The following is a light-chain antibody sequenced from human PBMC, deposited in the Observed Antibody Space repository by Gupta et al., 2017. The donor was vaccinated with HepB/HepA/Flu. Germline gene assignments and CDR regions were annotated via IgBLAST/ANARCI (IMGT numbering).Light chain of an antibody. CDR1: RSVSSY. Sequence: EVVLTQPAATPALSAGERAIHSCCARRSVSSYLAWYQQKPGQAPRLLIYDASTRATGVPARFSGSGSGTEFTLTISSLEPEDFAVYYCQQRSNCPRTFGQGTKVEIK. V-gene: IGKV3-11*01. CDR3: QQRSNCPRT. J-gene: IGKJ1*01. CDR2: DAS.